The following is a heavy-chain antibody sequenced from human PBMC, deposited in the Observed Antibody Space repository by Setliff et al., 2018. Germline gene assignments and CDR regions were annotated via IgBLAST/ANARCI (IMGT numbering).Heavy chain of an antibody. D-gene: IGHD1-1*01. CDR2: ITPIFETA. CDR1: GYTFTSYA. V-gene: IGHV1-69*06. CDR3: ARDSVTLGQLERRGGWHYYGMDV. J-gene: IGHJ6*02. Sequence: SVKVSCKASGYTFTSYAFSWVRQAPGQGLEWIGGITPIFETAHYAEKFRDRVTITADKSTITVHMELSSLTSEDTAVYFCARDSVTLGQLERRGGWHYYGMDVWGQGTTVTVSS.